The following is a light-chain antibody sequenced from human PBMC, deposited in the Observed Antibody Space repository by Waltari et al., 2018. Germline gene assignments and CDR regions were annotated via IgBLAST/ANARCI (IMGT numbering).Light chain of an antibody. J-gene: IGLJ1*01. V-gene: IGLV3-21*01. CDR2: YDS. CDR3: QVWDSSSDLYI. Sequence: SYDLTQPPSVSVSPGQTARITCGGHNLGSKYVVGYQQKPALAPVLVIYYDSDRPSGIPERFSGSKSGNTATLTITGVEAGDEADYYCQVWDSSSDLYIFATGTRLTVL. CDR1: NLGSKY.